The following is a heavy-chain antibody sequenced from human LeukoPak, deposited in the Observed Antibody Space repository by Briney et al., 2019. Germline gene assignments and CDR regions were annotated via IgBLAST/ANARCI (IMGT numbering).Heavy chain of an antibody. J-gene: IGHJ4*02. Sequence: HSGGSLRLSCAASGFTFSSYEMNWVRQAPGKGLEWVSYISSSGSTIYYADAVEGRFTISRDNAKNSPYLQMNSLRAEDTAVYYCTTALRGRMVYWGQGTLVTVSS. CDR3: TTALRGRMVY. CDR2: ISSSGSTI. D-gene: IGHD4-17*01. CDR1: GFTFSSYE. V-gene: IGHV3-48*03.